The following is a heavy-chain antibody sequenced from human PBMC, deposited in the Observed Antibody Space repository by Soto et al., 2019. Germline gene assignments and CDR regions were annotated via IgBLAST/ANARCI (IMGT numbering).Heavy chain of an antibody. J-gene: IGHJ4*02. CDR2: ISSSGSTI. CDR1: GFTFSDHY. CDR3: ARVGDMTYKD. Sequence: QMQLVECGGGLVKPGESLRLSCAASGFTFSDHYVTWIRQAPGKGLEWVSYISSSGSTIYYADSVKGRFTISRDNAENSLYLQMNSLRAEDTAVYYCARVGDMTYKDWGQGTLVTVSS. D-gene: IGHD3-3*01. V-gene: IGHV3-11*01.